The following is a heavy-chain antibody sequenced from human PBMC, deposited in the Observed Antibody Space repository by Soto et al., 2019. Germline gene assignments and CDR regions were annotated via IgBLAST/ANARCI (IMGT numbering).Heavy chain of an antibody. Sequence: ASVKVSCKASGYTFTGYYMHWVRQAPGQGLEWMGWINPNSGGTNYAQKFQGWVTMTRDTSISTAYMELSRLRSDDTAVHYCARSEGYSSGWYYYYYGMDVWGQGTTVTVSS. CDR3: ARSEGYSSGWYYYYYGMDV. CDR1: GYTFTGYY. J-gene: IGHJ6*02. V-gene: IGHV1-2*04. CDR2: INPNSGGT. D-gene: IGHD6-19*01.